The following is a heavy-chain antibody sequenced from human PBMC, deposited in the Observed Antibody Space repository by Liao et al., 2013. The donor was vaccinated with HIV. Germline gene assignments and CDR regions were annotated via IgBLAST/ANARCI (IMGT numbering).Heavy chain of an antibody. D-gene: IGHD4-17*01. CDR1: GGSMNGNY. Sequence: QVPLQESGPGLVKPSETLSLTCSVSGGSMNGNYWSWIRQTPGKGLEWIGYIYYSGRTKYNVSLRSRVSISIDTSRNQFSLKVTSVTAADTAVYFCARGTDYGDYDGGYFFDSWGRGDPLSPSPQ. CDR3: ARGTDYGDYDGGYFFDS. CDR2: IYYSGRT. J-gene: IGHJ4*02. V-gene: IGHV4-59*01.